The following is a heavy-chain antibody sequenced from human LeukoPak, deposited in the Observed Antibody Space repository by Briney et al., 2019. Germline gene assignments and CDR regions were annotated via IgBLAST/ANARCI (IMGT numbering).Heavy chain of an antibody. J-gene: IGHJ6*02. CDR1: GGSFSGCY. CDR2: INHSGST. V-gene: IGHV4-34*01. CDR3: ARGRIRSNYPTIDYYYGMDV. Sequence: SETLSLTCAVYGGSFSGCYWSWIRQPPGKGLEWIGEINHSGSTNYNPSLKSRVTISVDTSKNQFSLKLSSVTAADTAVYYCARGRIRSNYPTIDYYYGMDVWGQGTTVTVSS. D-gene: IGHD5-12*01.